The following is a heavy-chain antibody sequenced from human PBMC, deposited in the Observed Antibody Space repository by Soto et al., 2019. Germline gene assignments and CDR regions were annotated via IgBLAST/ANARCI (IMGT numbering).Heavy chain of an antibody. CDR1: VDSVSSNSSA. CDR2: TYYRSKWYN. CDR3: ARDRLIAARRGYYYYYGMDV. J-gene: IGHJ6*02. V-gene: IGHV6-1*01. Sequence: SQALSLACALSVDSVSSNSSACSFIKQSPSRGLELLGRTYYRSKWYNDYAVCVKSRITINPDTSKNQFSLQLNSVTPEDTAVYYCARDRLIAARRGYYYYYGMDVWGQGTTVTVSS. D-gene: IGHD6-6*01.